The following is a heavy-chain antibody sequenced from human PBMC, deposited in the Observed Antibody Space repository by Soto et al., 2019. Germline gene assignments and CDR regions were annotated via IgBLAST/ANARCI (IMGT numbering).Heavy chain of an antibody. J-gene: IGHJ3*02. CDR3: ARDQFVVVVVAAMHDAFDI. D-gene: IGHD2-15*01. Sequence: QVQLVESGGGVVQPGRSLRLSCAASGFTFSSYAIHWVRQAPGKGLEWVAVISYDGSNKYYADSVKGRFTISRDNSKNTLYLQMNSLRAEDTAVYYCARDQFVVVVVAAMHDAFDIWGQGTMVTVSS. CDR2: ISYDGSNK. CDR1: GFTFSSYA. V-gene: IGHV3-30-3*01.